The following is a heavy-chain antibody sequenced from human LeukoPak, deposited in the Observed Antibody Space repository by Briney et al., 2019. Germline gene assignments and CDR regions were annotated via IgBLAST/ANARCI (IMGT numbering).Heavy chain of an antibody. J-gene: IGHJ6*03. Sequence: GGSLRLSCAASGSTFSSYAMHWVRQAPGKGLEWVAVISYDGSNKYYADSVKGRFTISRDNSKNTLYLQMNSLRAEDTAVYYCARDPPPNWNYGHYYYYMDVWGKGTTVTVSS. V-gene: IGHV3-30*01. D-gene: IGHD1-7*01. CDR3: ARDPPPNWNYGHYYYYMDV. CDR1: GSTFSSYA. CDR2: ISYDGSNK.